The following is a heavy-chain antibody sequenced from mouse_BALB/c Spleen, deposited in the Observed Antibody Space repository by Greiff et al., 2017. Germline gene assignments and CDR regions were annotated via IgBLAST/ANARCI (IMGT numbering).Heavy chain of an antibody. J-gene: IGHJ4*01. CDR3: ARTGDYGYAMDY. D-gene: IGHD2-4*01. CDR1: GYSFTSYW. V-gene: IGHV1S127*01. Sequence: QVQLQQSGPQLVRPGASVKISCKASGYSFTSYWMHWVKQRPGQGLEWIGMIDPSDSETRLNQKFKDKATLTVDKSSSTAYMQLSSPTSEDSAVYYCARTGDYGYAMDYWGQGTSVTVSS. CDR2: IDPSDSET.